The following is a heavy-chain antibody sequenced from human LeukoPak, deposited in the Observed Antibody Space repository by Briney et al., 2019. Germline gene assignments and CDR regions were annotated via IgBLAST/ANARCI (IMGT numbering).Heavy chain of an antibody. CDR1: GGSISSSDFY. V-gene: IGHV4-39*01. D-gene: IGHD2-2*01. J-gene: IGHJ4*02. CDR2: ISYSGNT. Sequence: PSETLSLTCTVSGGSISSSDFYWGWIRQPPGKGLEWIGSISYSGNTYYNPSLKSRVTISVDTSKSQFSLKLSSVTAADTAVYYCARGSGYCSRTGCYLYHFDSWGQGTLVTVSS. CDR3: ARGSGYCSRTGCYLYHFDS.